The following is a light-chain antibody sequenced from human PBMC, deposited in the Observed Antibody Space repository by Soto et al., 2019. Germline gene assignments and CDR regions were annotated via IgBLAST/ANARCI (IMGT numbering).Light chain of an antibody. CDR3: QTWGTGFQF. Sequence: QSVLTQSPSASASLGASVKLTCTLSSGHSSYAIAWHQKQPGKGPRYLMDLNNDGSHTKGDGIPDRFSGSSSGADRFLIISSLQSEDEADYYCQTWGTGFQFFGGGTMLTVL. V-gene: IGLV4-69*01. CDR2: LNNDGSH. J-gene: IGLJ2*01. CDR1: SGHSSYA.